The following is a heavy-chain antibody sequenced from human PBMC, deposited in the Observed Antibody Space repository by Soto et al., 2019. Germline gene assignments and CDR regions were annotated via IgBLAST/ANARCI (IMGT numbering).Heavy chain of an antibody. CDR1: GFTFSSYG. Sequence: HPGGSLRLSCAASGFTFSSYGMHWVRQAPGKGLEWVAVISYDGSNKYYADSVKGRFTISRDNSKNTLYLQVNSLRAEDTAVYYCAKAKVGYCGGDCFYYYGMDVWGQGTTVTVSS. D-gene: IGHD2-21*02. J-gene: IGHJ6*02. CDR2: ISYDGSNK. CDR3: AKAKVGYCGGDCFYYYGMDV. V-gene: IGHV3-30*18.